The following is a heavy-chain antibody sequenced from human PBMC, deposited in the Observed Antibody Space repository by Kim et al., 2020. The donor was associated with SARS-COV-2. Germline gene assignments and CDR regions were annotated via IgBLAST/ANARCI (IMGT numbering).Heavy chain of an antibody. CDR3: AKDRVVVPAAYDY. D-gene: IGHD2-2*01. Sequence: YADSGKGRFTISRDNSKNTLYLQMNSLRAEDTAVYYCAKDRVVVPAAYDYWGQGTLVTVSS. J-gene: IGHJ4*02. V-gene: IGHV3-23*01.